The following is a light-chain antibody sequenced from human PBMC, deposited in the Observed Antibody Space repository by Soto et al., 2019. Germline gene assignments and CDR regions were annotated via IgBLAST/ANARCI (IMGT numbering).Light chain of an antibody. CDR3: QQTYNPPRT. CDR1: ETIASY. V-gene: IGKV1-39*01. J-gene: IGKJ1*01. Sequence: DIQMTQSPSSLSASVGDRVTITCRASETIASYVNWYQQRPGKAPKLLIYAASTLQSGVPSRFGGSGSGTDFTLTITSLQPEDFATYFCQQTYNPPRTFGQGTKVDIK. CDR2: AAS.